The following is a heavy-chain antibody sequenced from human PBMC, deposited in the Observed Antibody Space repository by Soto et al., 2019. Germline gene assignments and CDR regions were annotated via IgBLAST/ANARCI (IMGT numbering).Heavy chain of an antibody. J-gene: IGHJ4*02. Sequence: EVQLLESGGGLVQPGGSLRLSCAASAFTFSSSAMNWVRQAPGQGLEWVSAISGSGGRTYYADSVKDRFTISRETSKNTLYLQMNSLRAEDTAIYYCAKVVSQPKLYYLDSWGLGTLVTVSS. CDR2: ISGSGGRT. CDR3: AKVVSQPKLYYLDS. CDR1: AFTFSSSA. V-gene: IGHV3-23*01. D-gene: IGHD1-1*01.